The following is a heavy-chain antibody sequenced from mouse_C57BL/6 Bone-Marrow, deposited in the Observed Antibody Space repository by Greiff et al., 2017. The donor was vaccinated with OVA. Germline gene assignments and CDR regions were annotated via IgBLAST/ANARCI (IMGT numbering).Heavy chain of an antibody. CDR1: GFTITDDY. J-gene: IGHJ1*03. CDR3: TAPDGYVWYFDV. V-gene: IGHV14-4*01. Sequence: EVQLQQSGAELVRPGASVKLSCTASGFTITDDYMHWVKQRPEQGLEWIGWIDPENGDTEYASKFQGKATITADTSSNTAYLTLRSLTSSDAAVSYCTAPDGYVWYFDVWGTGTTVTVSS. CDR2: IDPENGDT. D-gene: IGHD2-2*01.